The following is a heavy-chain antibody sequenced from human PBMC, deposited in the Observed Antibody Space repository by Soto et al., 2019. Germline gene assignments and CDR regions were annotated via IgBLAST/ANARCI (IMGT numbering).Heavy chain of an antibody. CDR3: VTELGENTASPFDA. V-gene: IGHV1-69*01. Sequence: QVQLVQSWADVKKPGSSVKVACQASGVTFSSETLGWVRPAPGQGLEWGGGIIPLFGTASYAQKFQGRVTITADESTSTVYMELSSLRSDDTAVYFCVTELGENTASPFDACVPGTLVTVAS. CDR1: GVTFSSET. CDR2: IIPLFGTA. J-gene: IGHJ4*02. D-gene: IGHD3-10*01.